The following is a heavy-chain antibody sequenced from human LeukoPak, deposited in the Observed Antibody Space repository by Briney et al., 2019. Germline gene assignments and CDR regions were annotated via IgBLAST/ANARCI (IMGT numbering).Heavy chain of an antibody. D-gene: IGHD3-9*01. CDR2: ISYDGSNK. Sequence: GGSLRLSCAASGFTFSSYAMHWVRQAPGKRLEWVAVISYDGSNKYYADSVKGRFTISRDNSKNTLYLQMNSLRAEDTAVYYCAADYDILTGYPPGRDYWGQGTLVTVSS. CDR3: AADYDILTGYPPGRDY. CDR1: GFTFSSYA. J-gene: IGHJ4*02. V-gene: IGHV3-30-3*01.